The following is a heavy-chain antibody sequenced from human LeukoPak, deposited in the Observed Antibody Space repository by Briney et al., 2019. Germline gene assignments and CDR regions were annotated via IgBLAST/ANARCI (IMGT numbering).Heavy chain of an antibody. CDR3: ARVAYYDFWSGYYAERGSHFDY. CDR2: INHSGST. J-gene: IGHJ4*02. V-gene: IGHV4-34*01. CDR1: GGSFSGYY. Sequence: SETLSLTCAVYGGSFSGYYWSWIRQPPGKGLEWIGEINHSGSTNYNPSLKSRVTISVDTSKNQFSLKLSSVTAADTAVYYCARVAYYDFWSGYYAERGSHFDYWGQGTLVTVSS. D-gene: IGHD3-3*01.